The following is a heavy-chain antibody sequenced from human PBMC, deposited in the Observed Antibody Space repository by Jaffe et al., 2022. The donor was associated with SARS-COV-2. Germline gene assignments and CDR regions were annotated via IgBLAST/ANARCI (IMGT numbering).Heavy chain of an antibody. CDR2: IYWNDDK. D-gene: IGHD6-19*01. J-gene: IGHJ3*02. CDR1: GFSLSTSGVG. CDR3: AHSLPEGGWLVRASGAFDI. Sequence: QITLKESGPTLVKPTQTLTLTCTFSGFSLSTSGVGVGWIRQPPGKALEWLALIYWNDDKRYSPSLKSRLTITKDTSKNQVVLTMTNMDPVDTATYYCAHSLPEGGWLVRASGAFDIWGQGTMVTVSS. V-gene: IGHV2-5*01.